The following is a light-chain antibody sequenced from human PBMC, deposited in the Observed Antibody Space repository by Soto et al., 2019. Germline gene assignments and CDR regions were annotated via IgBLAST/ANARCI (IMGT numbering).Light chain of an antibody. CDR1: SSNIGSNT. CDR3: ATWDDSLNGVI. Sequence: QSVLTQPPSASGTPGQRVTISCAGSSSNIGSNTVAWYQQLPGTAPKLLMYNNNQRPSGVPDRFSGSKSGTSASLAISGLQSEDEAHYHCATWDDSLNGVIFGGGTKLTVL. J-gene: IGLJ2*01. CDR2: NNN. V-gene: IGLV1-44*01.